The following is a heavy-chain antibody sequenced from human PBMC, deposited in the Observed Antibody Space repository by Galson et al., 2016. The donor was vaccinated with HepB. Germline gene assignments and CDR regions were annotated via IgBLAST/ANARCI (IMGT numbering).Heavy chain of an antibody. J-gene: IGHJ5*02. CDR2: IRGNAYGGTI. CDR3: SRGGGGYGAKGYGAS. Sequence: SLRLSCAASGFTFGDYAMIWVRQAPGKGLEWVGFIRGNAYGGTIEYAASVEGRFTISRDDSKGIAYLQMNSLKIEDTAGYYCSRGGGGYGAKGYGASWGQGTLVTVSS. CDR1: GFTFGDYA. V-gene: IGHV3-49*04. D-gene: IGHD4-23*01.